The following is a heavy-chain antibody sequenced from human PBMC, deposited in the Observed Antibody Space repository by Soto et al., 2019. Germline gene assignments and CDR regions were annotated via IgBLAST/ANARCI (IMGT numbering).Heavy chain of an antibody. CDR3: ARFFGSGFDY. CDR2: ISTSGATR. CDR1: GFTFSTDS. V-gene: IGHV3-48*02. J-gene: IGHJ4*02. Sequence: EVQLVESGGGLVQPGGSLRLSCVASGFTFSTDSMNWVRQAPGKGLEWVAHISTSGATRYYADSVKGRFTVSRDNAKTSLYLQMDSLRNEDTAVYYCARFFGSGFDYWGQGTLVTVSS. D-gene: IGHD6-19*01.